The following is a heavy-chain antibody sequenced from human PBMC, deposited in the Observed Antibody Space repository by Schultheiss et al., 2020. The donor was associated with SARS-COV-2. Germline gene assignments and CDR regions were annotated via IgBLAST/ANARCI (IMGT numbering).Heavy chain of an antibody. V-gene: IGHV3-23*01. CDR3: ASLRGYDILTGYQGSDY. CDR2: ISVSGGGT. J-gene: IGHJ4*02. CDR1: GFSFSSYA. Sequence: GGSLRLSCAVSGFSFSSYAMSWVRQAPGKGLEWVSSISVSGGGTFYADSVQGRFTISRDNAKNSLYLQMNSLRAEDTAVYYCASLRGYDILTGYQGSDYWGQGTLVTVSS. D-gene: IGHD3-9*01.